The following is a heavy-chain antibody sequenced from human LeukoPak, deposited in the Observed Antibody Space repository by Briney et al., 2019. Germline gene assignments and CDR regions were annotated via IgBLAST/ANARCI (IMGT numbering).Heavy chain of an antibody. V-gene: IGHV3-23*01. CDR3: AKVGDGHCSTTSCYGWFDP. D-gene: IGHD2-2*01. J-gene: IGHJ5*02. CDR2: ISASGGST. Sequence: GGSLRLSCAASELTFSSYAMSWVRQAPGKGLEWVSAISASGGSTYYADSVRGRFTVSRDNSKNTLYLQMNSLRAEDTAVYYCAKVGDGHCSTTSCYGWFDPWGQGTLVTVSS. CDR1: ELTFSSYA.